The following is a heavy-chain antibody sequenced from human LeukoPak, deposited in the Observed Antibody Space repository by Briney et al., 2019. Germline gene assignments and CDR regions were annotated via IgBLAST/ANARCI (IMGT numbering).Heavy chain of an antibody. J-gene: IGHJ4*02. CDR3: ARPAGVGVNGYYFDY. V-gene: IGHV1-69*04. CDR2: IIPILGIA. D-gene: IGHD3-10*01. Sequence: ASVKVSCKASGGTFSSYAISWVRQAPGQGLEWMGRIIPILGIANYAQKFQGRVTITADKSTSTAYMELSSLRSEDTAVYYRARPAGVGVNGYYFDYWGQGTLVTVSS. CDR1: GGTFSSYA.